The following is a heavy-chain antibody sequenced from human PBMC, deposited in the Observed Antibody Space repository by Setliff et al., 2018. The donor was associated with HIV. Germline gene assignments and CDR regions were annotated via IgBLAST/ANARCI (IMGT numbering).Heavy chain of an antibody. Sequence: QPGGSLRLSCAASGFTFSPYWMHWVRQAPGKGLVWVSRINSDGTSTTYADSVKGRFTISRENARNSLYLQMNSLRAGDTAVYYCAREIRTVYTGGHYFYGIDVWGQGTAVTVSS. CDR1: GFTFSPYW. CDR3: AREIRTVYTGGHYFYGIDV. D-gene: IGHD3-16*01. J-gene: IGHJ6*02. CDR2: INSDGTST. V-gene: IGHV3-74*03.